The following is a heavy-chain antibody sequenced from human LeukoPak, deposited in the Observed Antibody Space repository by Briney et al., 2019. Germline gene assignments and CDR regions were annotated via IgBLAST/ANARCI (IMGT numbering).Heavy chain of an antibody. CDR2: ISYDGSNK. V-gene: IGHV3-30-3*01. CDR3: ARERVGEMATKGFDY. J-gene: IGHJ4*02. CDR1: GFTFSSYA. Sequence: PGGSLRLSCAASGFTFSSYAMHWVRQAPGKGLEWVAVISYDGSNKYYADSVKGRFTISRDNSKNTLYLQMNSLRAEDTAVYYCARERVGEMATKGFDYWGQGTLVTVSS. D-gene: IGHD5-24*01.